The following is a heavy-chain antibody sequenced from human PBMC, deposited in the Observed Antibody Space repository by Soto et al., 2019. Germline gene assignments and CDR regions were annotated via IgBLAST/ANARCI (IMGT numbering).Heavy chain of an antibody. CDR1: GCSMSSGESY. J-gene: IGHJ5*02. CDR3: PSGPDSYDISGYFEP. Sequence: SETMSPTCTVAGCSMSSGESYWSGLRQPPGKGLEWIGYMSYSGPNHYNPSLKSRATISVDTPENQFFLKLSSVTAADTAVYFCPSGPDSYDISGYFEPWGQGNLVNVSS. D-gene: IGHD3-22*01. CDR2: MSYSGPN. V-gene: IGHV4-31*03.